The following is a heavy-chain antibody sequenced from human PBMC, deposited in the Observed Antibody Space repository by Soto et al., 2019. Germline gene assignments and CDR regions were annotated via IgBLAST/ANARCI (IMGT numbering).Heavy chain of an antibody. D-gene: IGHD3-16*01. CDR1: GGAFSGYR. Sequence: SETLSLTCAVYGGAFSGYRWSWIRQSPGKGLEWIGEINHSGTTNYSPSLKSRVTISIDTSKNQFSLMLSSVTAADTAMYYCARYGEVTPRRYGMDVWGQGTTVTVSS. J-gene: IGHJ6*02. CDR2: INHSGTT. CDR3: ARYGEVTPRRYGMDV. V-gene: IGHV4-34*01.